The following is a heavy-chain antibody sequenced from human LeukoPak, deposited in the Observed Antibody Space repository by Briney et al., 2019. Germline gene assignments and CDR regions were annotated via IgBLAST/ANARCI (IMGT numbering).Heavy chain of an antibody. V-gene: IGHV3-23*01. D-gene: IGHD6-19*01. CDR3: AKSSGHSSGWYHLDY. CDR1: GFTFGSYA. J-gene: IGHJ4*02. Sequence: GGSLRLSCAASGFTFGSYAMSWVRQAPGKGLEWVSAISGSGGSTYYADSVKGRFTISRDNSKNTLYLQMNSLRAEDTAVYYCAKSSGHSSGWYHLDYWGQGTLVTVSS. CDR2: ISGSGGST.